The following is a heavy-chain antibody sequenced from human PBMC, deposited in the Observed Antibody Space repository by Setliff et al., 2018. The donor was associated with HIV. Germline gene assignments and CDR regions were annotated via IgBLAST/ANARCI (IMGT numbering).Heavy chain of an antibody. D-gene: IGHD2-21*02. V-gene: IGHV1-18*01. CDR1: GFIFTKYG. J-gene: IGHJ3*01. Sequence: ASVKVSCKASGFIFTKYGITWVRQAPGQGLEWMGWISAYNGKTDYAQKFQDRLTMTTDTSTRTVYMELRGLRSDDTAVYYFAREKETCSGGDCWKNAFDVWGQGTMVTVSS. CDR3: AREKETCSGGDCWKNAFDV. CDR2: ISAYNGKT.